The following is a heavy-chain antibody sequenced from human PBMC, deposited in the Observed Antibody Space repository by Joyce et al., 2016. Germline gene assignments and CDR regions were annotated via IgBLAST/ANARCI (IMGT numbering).Heavy chain of an antibody. V-gene: IGHV3-73*02. CDR2: SRSKDNGDET. CDR3: SNYDLWSGYSPSRDV. Sequence: EVQLVESGGGLVQPGGSLNLSCAVSGFTLSGSSVHWVRQACGKGLELVGSSRSKDNGDETEYAASVKGRFSISRDDSKNMAYLQMNSLKTEDTAVYYCSNYDLWSGYSPSRDVWGQGSTVTVSS. D-gene: IGHD3-3*01. CDR1: GFTLSGSS. J-gene: IGHJ6*02.